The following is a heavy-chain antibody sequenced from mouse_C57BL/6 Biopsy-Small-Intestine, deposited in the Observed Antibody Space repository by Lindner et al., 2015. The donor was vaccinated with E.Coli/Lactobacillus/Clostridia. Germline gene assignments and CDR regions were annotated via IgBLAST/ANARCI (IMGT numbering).Heavy chain of an antibody. CDR2: INPSTGGT. D-gene: IGHD3-2*02. CDR3: TRRGSTGYRDY. CDR1: GYSFTGYY. V-gene: IGHV1-42*01. J-gene: IGHJ2*01. Sequence: VQLQESGPELAKPGASVKISCKASGYSFTGYYMNWVKQSPEKSLEWIGEINPSTGGTTYNQKFKAKATLTVDKSSSTAYMQLKSLTSEDSAVYYCTRRGSTGYRDYWGQGTTLTVSS.